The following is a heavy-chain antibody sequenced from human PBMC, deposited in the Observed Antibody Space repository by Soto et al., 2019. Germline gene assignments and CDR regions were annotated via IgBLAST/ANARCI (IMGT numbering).Heavy chain of an antibody. CDR3: ARDHIAAADNNWFAP. V-gene: IGHV3-33*01. D-gene: IGHD6-13*01. CDR2: IWYDGSNK. Sequence: QVQLVESGGGVVQPGRSLRLSCAASGFTFSSYGMHWVRQAPGKGLEWVAVIWYDGSNKYYADSVKGRFTISRDNSKNTLYLQMNSLRAEDTAVYYCARDHIAAADNNWFAPWGQGTLVTVSS. J-gene: IGHJ5*02. CDR1: GFTFSSYG.